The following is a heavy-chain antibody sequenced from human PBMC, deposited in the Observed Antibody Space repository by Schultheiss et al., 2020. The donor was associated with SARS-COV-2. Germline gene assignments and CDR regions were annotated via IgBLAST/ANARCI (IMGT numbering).Heavy chain of an antibody. D-gene: IGHD6-13*01. CDR2: IYHSGST. CDR1: GGSFSGYY. CDR3: ARDYGSSGWFDP. V-gene: IGHV4-34*01. Sequence: SETLSLTCAVYGGSFSGYYWSWIRQPPGKGLEWIGSIYHSGSTYYNPSLKSRVTISVDTSKNQFSLKLSSVTAADTAVYYCARDYGSSGWFDPWGQGTLVTVSS. J-gene: IGHJ5*02.